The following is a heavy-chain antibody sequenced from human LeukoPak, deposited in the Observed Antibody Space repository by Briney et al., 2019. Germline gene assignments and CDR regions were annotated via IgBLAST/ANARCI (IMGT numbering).Heavy chain of an antibody. V-gene: IGHV1-2*02. D-gene: IGHD3-10*01. CDR1: GYTFTGYY. CDR2: INPNSGGT. J-gene: IGHJ4*02. CDR3: ARVLEGFGELLYFDY. Sequence: ASVKVSCKASGYTFTGYYMHWVRQAPGQGLEWMGWINPNSGGTNYAQKFQGRVTMTRDTSISTAYMELSRLRSDDTAVYYCARVLEGFGELLYFDYWGQGTLVTVSS.